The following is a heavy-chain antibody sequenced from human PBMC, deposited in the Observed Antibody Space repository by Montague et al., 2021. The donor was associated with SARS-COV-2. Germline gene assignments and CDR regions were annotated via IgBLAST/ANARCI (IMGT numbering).Heavy chain of an antibody. V-gene: IGHV4-59*01. Sequence: SETLSLTCTVSGGSISRYFWNWIRQTPGKGLEWMGYVHDIESSIYNPPLQSRITIPLDTPKNQFSLRLNAVTAADTAVYYCARVTLGGRDGRTRQYDGLDSWGQGILVTVSS. CDR3: ARVTLGGRDGRTRQYDGLDS. CDR1: GGSISRYF. D-gene: IGHD3-16*01. J-gene: IGHJ4*02. CDR2: VHDIESS.